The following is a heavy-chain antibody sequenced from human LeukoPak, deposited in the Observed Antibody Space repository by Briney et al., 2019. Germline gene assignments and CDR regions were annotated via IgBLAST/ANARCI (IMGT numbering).Heavy chain of an antibody. J-gene: IGHJ4*02. Sequence: GGSLRLSCAASGFTFSTSGMHWVRQAPGKGLEWVAFIPYDGSNKYYADSVKGRFTISRDNSKNTLYLQMNSLRAEDTAVYHCAKVGGSSWSFFFDYWGQGTPVTVSS. D-gene: IGHD6-13*01. CDR2: IPYDGSNK. CDR1: GFTFSTSG. CDR3: AKVGGSSWSFFFDY. V-gene: IGHV3-30*02.